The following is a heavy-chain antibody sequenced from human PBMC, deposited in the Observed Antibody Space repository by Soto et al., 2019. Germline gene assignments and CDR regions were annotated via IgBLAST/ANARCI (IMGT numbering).Heavy chain of an antibody. CDR2: ISYDGSNK. CDR1: GFTFSSYG. CDR3: AKDIYDSSGYYYTPRYNLDY. V-gene: IGHV3-30*18. Sequence: GGSLRLSCAASGFTFSSYGMHWVRQAPGKGLEWVAVISYDGSNKYYADSVKGRFTISRDNSKNTLYLQMNSLRAEDTAVYYCAKDIYDSSGYYYTPRYNLDYWGQGTLVTVSS. J-gene: IGHJ4*02. D-gene: IGHD3-22*01.